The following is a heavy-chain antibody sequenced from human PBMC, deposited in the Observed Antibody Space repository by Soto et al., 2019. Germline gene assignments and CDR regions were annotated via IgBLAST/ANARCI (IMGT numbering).Heavy chain of an antibody. CDR1: GGSISSGLYY. Sequence: SETLSLTCTVSGGSISSGLYYWSWVRQPPGKGLEWIGYIYYNGGTYYNPSLKSRLTISVDTSKNQFSLKLSSVTAADTAVYYCARERGRGFGEFGYYYYGMDVWGQGTTVTVSS. CDR3: ARERGRGFGEFGYYYYGMDV. D-gene: IGHD3-10*01. J-gene: IGHJ6*02. CDR2: IYYNGGT. V-gene: IGHV4-30-4*01.